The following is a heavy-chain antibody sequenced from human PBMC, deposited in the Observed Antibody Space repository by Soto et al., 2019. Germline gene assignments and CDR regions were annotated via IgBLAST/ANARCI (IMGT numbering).Heavy chain of an antibody. Sequence: GSLRLSCAASGFTFSDHYMHWVRQAPGKGLEWVSLISWDGGITYYGDSVKGRFTVSRDNSDNSLYLQMTSLRSDDTAFYYCAKDSYDILTGQKRYFDSWGQGTLVTVSS. CDR1: GFTFSDHY. CDR3: AKDSYDILTGQKRYFDS. V-gene: IGHV3-43*01. J-gene: IGHJ4*02. CDR2: ISWDGGIT. D-gene: IGHD3-9*01.